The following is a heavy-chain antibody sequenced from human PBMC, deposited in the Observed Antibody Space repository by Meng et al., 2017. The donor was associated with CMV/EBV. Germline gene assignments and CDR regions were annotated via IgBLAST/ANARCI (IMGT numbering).Heavy chain of an antibody. Sequence: SVKVSCKASGGTFSSYAISWVRQALGQGLEWMGGIIPIFGTANYAQKFQGRVTITTDESTSTAYMELSSLRSEDTAVYYCASGPERWYQPRRNWFDPWGQGTLVTVSS. J-gene: IGHJ5*02. CDR3: ASGPERWYQPRRNWFDP. V-gene: IGHV1-69*05. D-gene: IGHD2-2*01. CDR2: IIPIFGTA. CDR1: GGTFSSYA.